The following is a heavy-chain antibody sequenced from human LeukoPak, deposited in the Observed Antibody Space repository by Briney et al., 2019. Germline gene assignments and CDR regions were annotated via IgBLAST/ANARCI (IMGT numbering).Heavy chain of an antibody. D-gene: IGHD3-3*01. CDR3: ARAYYDFWSGYHPFDY. J-gene: IGHJ4*02. V-gene: IGHV3-74*01. CDR2: INSDGSST. CDR1: GFTFSSYW. Sequence: GGSLRLSCAASGFTFSSYWVHWVRQAPGKGLVWVSRINSDGSSTSYADSVKGRFTISRDNAKNTLYLQMNSLRAEDTAVYYCARAYYDFWSGYHPFDYWGQGTLVTVSS.